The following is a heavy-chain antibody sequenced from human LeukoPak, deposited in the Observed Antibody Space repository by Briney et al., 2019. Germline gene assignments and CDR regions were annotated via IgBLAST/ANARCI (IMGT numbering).Heavy chain of an antibody. J-gene: IGHJ4*02. CDR2: INHSGST. CDR1: GGSISSYY. CDR3: ARGKIVGSTNFGY. V-gene: IGHV4-34*01. D-gene: IGHD1-26*01. Sequence: PSETLSLTCTVSGGSISSYYWNWIRQPPGKGLEWIGDINHSGSTKYNPSLKSRVTISIDTSKNQFSLKLSSVTAADTAVYYCARGKIVGSTNFGYWGQGTLVTVSS.